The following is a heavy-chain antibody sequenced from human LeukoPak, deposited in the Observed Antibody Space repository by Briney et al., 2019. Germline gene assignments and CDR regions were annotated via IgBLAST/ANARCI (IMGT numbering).Heavy chain of an antibody. J-gene: IGHJ3*02. CDR3: ARSGFRELWFDAFDI. Sequence: GGSLRLSCAASGFTFRSYWMNWVRQAPGKGLEWVSCISSSSSYIYYADSVKGRFTISRDNAKNSLYLQMNSLRAEDTAVYYCARSGFRELWFDAFDIWGQGTMVTVSS. CDR1: GFTFRSYW. CDR2: ISSSSSYI. V-gene: IGHV3-21*01. D-gene: IGHD3-10*01.